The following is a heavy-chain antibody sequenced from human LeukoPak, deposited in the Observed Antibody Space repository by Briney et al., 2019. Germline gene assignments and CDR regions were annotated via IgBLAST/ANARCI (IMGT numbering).Heavy chain of an antibody. V-gene: IGHV3-23*01. Sequence: GGSLRLSCAASGFSFGSYAMSWVRQAAGKGLEWVSSISDGGGTKSYAAPVKGLFTISRDNSKNTLYLQMNSLRVDDKAIYYCAKLIGDDSCWGQGTLVTVSS. D-gene: IGHD7-27*01. J-gene: IGHJ4*02. CDR3: AKLIGDDSC. CDR1: GFSFGSYA. CDR2: ISDGGGTK.